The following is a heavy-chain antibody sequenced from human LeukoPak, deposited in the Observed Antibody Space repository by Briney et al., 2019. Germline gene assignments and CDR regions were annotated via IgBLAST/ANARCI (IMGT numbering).Heavy chain of an antibody. D-gene: IGHD3-9*01. CDR3: ASSDIYYMDV. Sequence: SSETLSLACTVSGGSISSSSYYWGWIRQPPGKGLEWIGSIYYSGSTYYNPSLKSRVTISVDTSKNQFSLKLSSVTAADTAVYYCASSDIYYMDVWGKGTTVTVSS. CDR1: GGSISSSSYY. V-gene: IGHV4-39*01. J-gene: IGHJ6*03. CDR2: IYYSGST.